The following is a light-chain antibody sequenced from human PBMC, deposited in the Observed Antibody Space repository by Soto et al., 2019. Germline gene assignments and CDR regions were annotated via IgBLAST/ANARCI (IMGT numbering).Light chain of an antibody. J-gene: IGLJ1*01. V-gene: IGLV3-25*02. Sequence: SYALTQPPSVSVSPGQTARITCSGDALPKQYAYWYQQKPAQAPVSVIYKDTERPSGIPERFSGSTSGTTVTLTISGVQAEDEADYYCQSADSSGTYYVFGTGTKVTVL. CDR3: QSADSSGTYYV. CDR2: KDT. CDR1: ALPKQY.